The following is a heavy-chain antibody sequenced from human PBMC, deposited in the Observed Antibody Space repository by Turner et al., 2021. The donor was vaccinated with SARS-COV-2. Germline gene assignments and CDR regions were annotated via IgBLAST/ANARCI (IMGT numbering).Heavy chain of an antibody. Sequence: VQLLESGGGLEQPGGSLRLSCAGSGFTFSSYAMHWVRQAPGKGLEYVSSISSNGGSPYYANSVKGRFTISRDNSKNTLYLQMGSLRAEDMAVYYCARESLTSTSYFDYWGQGTLVTVSS. CDR2: ISSNGGSP. D-gene: IGHD1-26*01. CDR3: ARESLTSTSYFDY. J-gene: IGHJ4*02. CDR1: GFTFSSYA. V-gene: IGHV3-64*01.